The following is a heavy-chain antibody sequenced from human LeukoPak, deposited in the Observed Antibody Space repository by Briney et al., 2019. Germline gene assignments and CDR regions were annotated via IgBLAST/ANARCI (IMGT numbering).Heavy chain of an antibody. CDR3: ARGQGHGFDI. Sequence: PGGSLRLSCAASGFTFSSYCMHWVRQAPGKGLMWVSGINNDGSSTKYADSVKGRFTISRDNAKNTLYLQTNSLRADDTAVYYCARGQGHGFDIWGQGTMVTVSS. CDR1: GFTFSSYC. CDR2: INNDGSST. J-gene: IGHJ3*02. V-gene: IGHV3-74*01.